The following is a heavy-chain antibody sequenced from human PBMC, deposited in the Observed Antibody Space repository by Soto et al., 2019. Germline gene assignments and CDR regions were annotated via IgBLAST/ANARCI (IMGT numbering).Heavy chain of an antibody. CDR1: GGTFSSYT. Sequence: QVQLVQSGAEVKKPGSSVKVSCTASGGTFSSYTISWVRQAPGQGLEWMGRIIPIRGIANYAQKFQGRVTITADKSTSTAYMELSSLRSEDTAVYYCARNNLEGELSFDYWGQGTLVTVSS. D-gene: IGHD3-16*02. CDR2: IIPIRGIA. V-gene: IGHV1-69*02. CDR3: ARNNLEGELSFDY. J-gene: IGHJ4*02.